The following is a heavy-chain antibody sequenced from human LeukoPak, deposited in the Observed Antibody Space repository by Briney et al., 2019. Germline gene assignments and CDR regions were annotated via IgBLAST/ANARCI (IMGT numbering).Heavy chain of an antibody. CDR3: AKAPVTSCRGAFCYPFDS. Sequence: PGGSLRLSCAASGFTFSSYEMNWVRQAPGKGLEWVSYISSSGSTIYYADSVKGRFTISRDNAKNSLYLQMNSLRAEDAAVYYCAKAPVTSCRGAFCYPFDSWGQGTVVTVSS. D-gene: IGHD2-15*01. V-gene: IGHV3-48*03. J-gene: IGHJ4*02. CDR1: GFTFSSYE. CDR2: ISSSGSTI.